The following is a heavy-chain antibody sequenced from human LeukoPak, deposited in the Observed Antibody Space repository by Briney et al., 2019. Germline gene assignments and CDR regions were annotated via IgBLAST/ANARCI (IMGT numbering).Heavy chain of an antibody. V-gene: IGHV4-39*07. J-gene: IGHJ5*02. CDR1: GGSISTTSYF. CDR2: IYYSGTT. CDR3: ARVYSSTHNWFDT. D-gene: IGHD6-19*01. Sequence: PSETLFLTCTVSGGSISTTSYFWAWIRQPPGEGLEWIGSIYYSGTTYFNSSLKSRLTISVERSKNHFSLKLSSLTVADTALYYCARVYSSTHNWFDTWGQGIQVTVSS.